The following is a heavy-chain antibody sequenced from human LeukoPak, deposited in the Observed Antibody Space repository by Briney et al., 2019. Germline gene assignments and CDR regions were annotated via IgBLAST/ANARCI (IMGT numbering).Heavy chain of an antibody. Sequence: GASLQISCKGSGSIFSNYWIGWVRQLPGTGLEWMGIIYPGDSDTIYRPSFQGQVTISADKSISTAYLQWSSLKASDTAMYYCARHGGDSSGGAFDIWGQGAMVTVSS. CDR3: ARHGGDSSGGAFDI. CDR1: GSIFSNYW. J-gene: IGHJ3*02. D-gene: IGHD2-21*02. V-gene: IGHV5-51*01. CDR2: IYPGDSDT.